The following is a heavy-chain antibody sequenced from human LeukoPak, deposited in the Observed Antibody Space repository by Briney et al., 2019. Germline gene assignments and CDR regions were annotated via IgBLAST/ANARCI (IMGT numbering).Heavy chain of an antibody. V-gene: IGHV3-7*01. CDR1: GFIFENYW. Sequence: GGSLRLSCAASGFIFENYWMNWVRQAPGKGLEWVANIEQDGSEKYYVDSVKGRFTISRDNARNSLYLQMNSLRAEDTAVYYCAKDLAGYVSGWYRDDAFDIWGQGTMVTVSS. CDR2: IEQDGSEK. J-gene: IGHJ3*02. D-gene: IGHD6-19*01. CDR3: AKDLAGYVSGWYRDDAFDI.